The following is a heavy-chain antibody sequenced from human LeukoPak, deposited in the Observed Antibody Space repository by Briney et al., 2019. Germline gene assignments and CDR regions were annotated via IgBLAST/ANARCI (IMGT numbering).Heavy chain of an antibody. D-gene: IGHD5-18*01. CDR3: AAVRTAFLGRLNHDY. CDR2: SSGSGGNT. J-gene: IGHJ4*02. V-gene: IGHV3-23*01. CDR1: GGSISSSN. Sequence: ETLSLTCAVSGGSISSSNWWSWVRQPPGKGLEWVSASSGSGGNTYYADSVKGRFTISRDNSKNTLYLQMNSLRAEDTDVYYCAAVRTAFLGRLNHDYWGQGTLVTVSS.